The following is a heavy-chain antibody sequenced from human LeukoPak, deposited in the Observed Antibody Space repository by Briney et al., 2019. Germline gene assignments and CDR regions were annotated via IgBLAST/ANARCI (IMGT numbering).Heavy chain of an antibody. J-gene: IGHJ3*02. D-gene: IGHD4-11*01. V-gene: IGHV3-21*01. CDR3: TREDHSDYEGAFDI. Sequence: PGGSLRLSCAASGFAFSTYTMHWVRQAPGKGLEWVSAITRTTTFIYYADSVEGRFTISRDNAGNSLYLQMNSLRAKDTAVYYCTREDHSDYEGAFDIWGQGTMVVVSS. CDR2: ITRTTTFI. CDR1: GFAFSTYT.